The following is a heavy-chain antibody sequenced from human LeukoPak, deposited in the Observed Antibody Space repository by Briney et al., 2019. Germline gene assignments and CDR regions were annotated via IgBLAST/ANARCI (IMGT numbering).Heavy chain of an antibody. Sequence: GGSLRLSCAASGFTHTNAWMSWVGQAPGKGLECVGHIKSKGDGGTTEYAAPVKGRFTISRDDSKNTLDLQMNNLKVEDTAIYYCTTDEWSWGQGTLVTVSS. V-gene: IGHV3-15*01. CDR1: GFTHTNAW. CDR2: IKSKGDGGTT. J-gene: IGHJ4*02. CDR3: TTDEWS. D-gene: IGHD2-8*01.